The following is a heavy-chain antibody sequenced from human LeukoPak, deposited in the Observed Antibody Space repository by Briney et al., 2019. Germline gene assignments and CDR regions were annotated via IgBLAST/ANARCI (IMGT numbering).Heavy chain of an antibody. D-gene: IGHD4-23*01. CDR1: GGSPSSYY. J-gene: IGHJ5*02. V-gene: IGHV4-59*01. Sequence: SETLSLTCTVSGGSPSSYYWSWIRQPPGKGLEWIGYIYYSGSTNYNPSPKSRVTISVDTSRNQFSLKLSSVTAADTAVYYCARMVKENWFDPWGQGTLVTVSS. CDR3: ARMVKENWFDP. CDR2: IYYSGST.